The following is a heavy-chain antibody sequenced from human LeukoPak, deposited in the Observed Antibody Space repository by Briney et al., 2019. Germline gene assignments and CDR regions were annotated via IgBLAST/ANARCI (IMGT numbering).Heavy chain of an antibody. CDR2: ISYTGST. CDR1: GGSISSSIYY. J-gene: IGHJ3*02. D-gene: IGHD3-22*01. Sequence: SETLSLTCIVSGGSISSSIYYWNWIRQPPGTGLEWIGYISYTGSTNYNPSLMSRLTMSVDTSNHHFSVRLSSVIAADAAVYYCVRSAFYDSSRFDAFDIWGQGTPVTVSS. V-gene: IGHV4-61*03. CDR3: VRSAFYDSSRFDAFDI.